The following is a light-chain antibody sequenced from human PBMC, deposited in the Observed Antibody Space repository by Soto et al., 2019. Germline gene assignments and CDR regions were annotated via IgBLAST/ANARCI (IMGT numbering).Light chain of an antibody. CDR1: QSVSSSY. V-gene: IGKV3-20*01. CDR3: QQYGSSYT. J-gene: IGKJ2*01. Sequence: EIVLTQSPGTLSLSPGERATLSCRASQSVSSSYLAWYQQKPGQAPRLLIYGASSSATGIPDRFIGSWSGTDFTHTISILEPEDFAVYYCQQYGSSYTFGQGTKLEIK. CDR2: GAS.